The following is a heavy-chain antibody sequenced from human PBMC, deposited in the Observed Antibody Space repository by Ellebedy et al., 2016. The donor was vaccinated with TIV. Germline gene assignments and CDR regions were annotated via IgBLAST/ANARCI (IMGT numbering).Heavy chain of an antibody. V-gene: IGHV3-43*01. J-gene: IGHJ3*01. CDR1: GFDFRGFS. CDR3: VKARFGTRWVSFDA. D-gene: IGHD3-16*01. CDR2: LNRDSSRS. Sequence: PGGSLRLSCSAPGFDFRGFSMHWFRQRQGKGLEWVCLLNRDSSRSFYGDSFEGRFTISRQNSESSLYLEMRALSNDDTAIYDCVKARFGTRWVSFDAWGRGTMVTVSS.